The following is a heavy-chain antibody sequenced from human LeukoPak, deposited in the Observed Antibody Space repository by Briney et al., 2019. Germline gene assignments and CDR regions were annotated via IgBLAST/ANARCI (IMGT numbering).Heavy chain of an antibody. D-gene: IGHD6-19*01. CDR3: ARDLRYSSGWSASGMDV. V-gene: IGHV3-7*01. J-gene: IGHJ6*03. CDR2: IKQDGSEK. Sequence: GGSLRLSCAASGFTFSSYWMSLVRQAPGKGLEWVANIKQDGSEKYYVDSVKGRFTISRDNAKNSLYLQMNSLRAEDTAVYYCARDLRYSSGWSASGMDVWGKGTTVTISS. CDR1: GFTFSSYW.